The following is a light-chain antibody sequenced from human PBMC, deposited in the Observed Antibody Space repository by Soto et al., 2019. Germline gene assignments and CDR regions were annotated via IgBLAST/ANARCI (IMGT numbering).Light chain of an antibody. CDR1: QSVSSN. CDR3: QQSYSTPPT. CDR2: GAT. Sequence: EIVMTQSPVTLSVSPGERATLSCRASQSVSSNLAWYQQKPGQAPRLLIHGATTRATGIPARFSGSGSGTEFTLTISSLQPEDFATYYCQQSYSTPPTFGQGTKVDIK. V-gene: IGKV3-15*01. J-gene: IGKJ1*01.